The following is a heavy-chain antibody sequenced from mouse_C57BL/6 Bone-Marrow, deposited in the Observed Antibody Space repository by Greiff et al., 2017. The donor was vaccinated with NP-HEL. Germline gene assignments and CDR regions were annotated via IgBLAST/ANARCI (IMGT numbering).Heavy chain of an antibody. CDR3: VREVDYYGFAY. CDR2: IYPRSGNT. D-gene: IGHD1-1*01. CDR1: GYTFTSSG. J-gene: IGHJ3*01. V-gene: IGHV1-81*01. Sequence: QVQLKESGAELARPGASVKLSCKASGYTFTSSGISWVKQRTGKGLEWIGQIYPRSGNTYYNEKFKGKATLTADKSSSTAYMELRSLTSEDSAVLFCVREVDYYGFAYWVRGTLVTVSA.